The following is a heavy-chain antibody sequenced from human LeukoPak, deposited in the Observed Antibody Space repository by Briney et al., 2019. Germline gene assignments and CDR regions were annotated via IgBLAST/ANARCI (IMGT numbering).Heavy chain of an antibody. J-gene: IGHJ4*02. CDR3: ARLSANSSAYFFDY. Sequence: GGSLRLSCAPSGFTVGSNYMSWVRHAPGKGLEWVSIIYRGGSTNYADSVKGRFTISRDTSKNTLYLQMNSLRAEDTAVYYCARLSANSSAYFFDYWGQGTLVTVSS. CDR2: IYRGGST. D-gene: IGHD3-22*01. CDR1: GFTVGSNY. V-gene: IGHV3-66*04.